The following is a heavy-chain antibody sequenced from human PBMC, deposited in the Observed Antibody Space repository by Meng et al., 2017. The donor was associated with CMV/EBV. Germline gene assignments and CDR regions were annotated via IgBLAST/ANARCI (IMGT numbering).Heavy chain of an antibody. CDR2: ISSCSSYI. J-gene: IGHJ3*02. CDR1: GFTFSSYS. V-gene: IGHV3-21*01. CDR3: ARDLQLFRSSWHPVDI. Sequence: GESLKISCAASGFTFSSYSMNWVRQAPGKGLEWVSSISSCSSYIYYADSVKGRFTISRDNAKNSLYLQMNSLRAEDTAVYYCARDLQLFRSSWHPVDIWGQGTVVTVSS. D-gene: IGHD6-13*01.